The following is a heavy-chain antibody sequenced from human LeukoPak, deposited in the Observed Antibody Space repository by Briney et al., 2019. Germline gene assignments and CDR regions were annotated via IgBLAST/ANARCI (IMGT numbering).Heavy chain of an antibody. D-gene: IGHD3-16*01. CDR1: GFTFTTYE. Sequence: GGSLRLSCAASGFTFTTYEMNWVRQAPGKGLEWLSYISTNGDTIYYADSVKGRFTISRDNGRKSLYLQMNSLRVEDTGIYYCVSAYGGLLDYWGQGTLVTVSS. J-gene: IGHJ4*02. CDR2: ISTNGDTI. V-gene: IGHV3-48*03. CDR3: VSAYGGLLDY.